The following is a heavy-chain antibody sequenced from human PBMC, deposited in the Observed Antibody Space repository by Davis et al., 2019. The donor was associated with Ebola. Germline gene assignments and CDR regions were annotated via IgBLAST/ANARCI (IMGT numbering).Heavy chain of an antibody. D-gene: IGHD6-19*01. CDR2: ISSSSSYI. CDR3: AADPGGVAGNYYYGMDV. CDR1: GFTFSSYS. J-gene: IGHJ6*02. V-gene: IGHV3-21*04. Sequence: GESLKISCAASGFTFSSYSMNWVRQAPGKGLEWVSSISSSSSYIYYADSVKGRFTISRDNAKNSLYLQMNSLRSEDTAVYYCAADPGGVAGNYYYGMDVWGQGTTVTVSS.